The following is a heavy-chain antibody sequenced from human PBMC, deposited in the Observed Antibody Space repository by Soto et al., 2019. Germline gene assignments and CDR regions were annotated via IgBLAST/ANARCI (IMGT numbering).Heavy chain of an antibody. CDR1: GGSISSGGYY. V-gene: IGHV4-31*03. CDR3: ARGDTAGGVIMDSRFDL. D-gene: IGHD3-10*01. J-gene: IGHJ5*02. CDR2: IYYSGST. Sequence: QVQLQESGPGLVKPSQTLSLTCSVSGGSISSGGYYWSWIRQHPGKGLEWIGFIYYSGSTYYNPSLKSRVTISIDTSKSQFSLRLRSVTAADTAVYYCARGDTAGGVIMDSRFDLWGQGTLVTVSS.